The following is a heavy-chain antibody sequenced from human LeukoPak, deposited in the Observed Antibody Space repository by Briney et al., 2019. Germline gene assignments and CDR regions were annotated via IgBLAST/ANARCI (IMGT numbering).Heavy chain of an antibody. J-gene: IGHJ5*02. CDR3: ARSLGMVSNWFDP. Sequence: SETLSLTCAVYGGSFSGYYWSWIRQPPGKGLEWIGYIYYSGSTYYNPSLKSRVTISVDTSKNQFSLKLSSVTAADTAAYYCARSLGMVSNWFDPWGQGTLVTVSS. CDR1: GGSFSGYY. CDR2: IYYSGST. V-gene: IGHV4-59*06. D-gene: IGHD1-26*01.